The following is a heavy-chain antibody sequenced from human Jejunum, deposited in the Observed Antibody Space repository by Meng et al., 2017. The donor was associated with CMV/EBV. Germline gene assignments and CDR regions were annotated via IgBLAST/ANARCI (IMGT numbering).Heavy chain of an antibody. V-gene: IGHV3-64*02. Sequence: YAMHWVRQAPGKGLEYVSGISNTGGDKYHIDSVKGRFTISRDNSKNTLYLQMGSLRTEDMAVYYCAGRPGVAVAGTYYYYYGMDVWGQGTKVTVSS. J-gene: IGHJ6*02. CDR2: ISNTGGDK. CDR3: AGRPGVAVAGTYYYYYGMDV. D-gene: IGHD6-19*01. CDR1: YA.